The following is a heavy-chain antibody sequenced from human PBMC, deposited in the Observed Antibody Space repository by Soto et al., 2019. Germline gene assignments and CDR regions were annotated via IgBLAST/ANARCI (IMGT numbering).Heavy chain of an antibody. D-gene: IGHD5-12*01. V-gene: IGHV1-69*13. J-gene: IGHJ3*02. Sequence: SVKVSCKASGGTFSSYAISWVRQARRQGLEWMGGIIPIFGTANYAQKFQGRVTITADESTSTAYMELSRLRSEDTAVYYCARLKEMAPNLHAFDIWGQGTMVTVSS. CDR1: GGTFSSYA. CDR3: ARLKEMAPNLHAFDI. CDR2: IIPIFGTA.